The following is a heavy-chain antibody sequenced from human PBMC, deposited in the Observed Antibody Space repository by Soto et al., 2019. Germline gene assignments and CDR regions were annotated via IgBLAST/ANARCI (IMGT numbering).Heavy chain of an antibody. Sequence: EVQLLESGGGLVQPGGSLRLSCAASGFTFSSYAMRWVRQAPGKGLEWASAISGSGGSTYYADSVKGRFTISRDNSKNTLYLQMNSLRAEDTAVYYCAKVMAVDGMMYYFDYWGQGTLVTVSS. CDR2: ISGSGGST. J-gene: IGHJ4*02. CDR1: GFTFSSYA. CDR3: AKVMAVDGMMYYFDY. V-gene: IGHV3-23*01. D-gene: IGHD6-19*01.